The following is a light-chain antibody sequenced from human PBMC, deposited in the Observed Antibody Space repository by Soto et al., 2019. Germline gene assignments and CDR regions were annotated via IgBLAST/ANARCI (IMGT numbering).Light chain of an antibody. CDR1: QRALYSSNNKNY. CDR3: QQFYSTLT. Sequence: DIVMTHSPDSLSVAVRSRATINCNTKQRALYSSNNKNYLAWYQQKPGQPPKLLISWASTRESGVPDRFSGSGSGTDLTLTITCLQAQDVAVYYCQQFYSTLTFGPGTKVDI. V-gene: IGKV4-1*01. J-gene: IGKJ3*01. CDR2: WAS.